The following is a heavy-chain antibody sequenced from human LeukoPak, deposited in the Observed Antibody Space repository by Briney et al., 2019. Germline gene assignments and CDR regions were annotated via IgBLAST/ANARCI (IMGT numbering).Heavy chain of an antibody. V-gene: IGHV1-46*01. CDR2: IIPIGGST. Sequence: ASVKVSCKASGYNFTTYYIHWVRQAPGQGLEWMGFIIPIGGSTRYSQKFQGRVTMTRDMSTTTVYMEVSSLRSEDTAVYYCAKDGTDWGQGTLVTVSS. D-gene: IGHD3/OR15-3a*01. CDR1: GYNFTTYY. J-gene: IGHJ4*02. CDR3: AKDGTD.